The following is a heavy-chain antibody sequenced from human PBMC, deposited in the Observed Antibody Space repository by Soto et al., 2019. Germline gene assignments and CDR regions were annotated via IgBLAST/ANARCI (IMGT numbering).Heavy chain of an antibody. V-gene: IGHV1-46*01. D-gene: IGHD3-10*01. Sequence: SGKVCCKASGYSFTSYYMHWVRQAPGQGLEWMGIINPSGGSTSYAQKFQGRVTMTRDTSTSTVYMELSSLSSEDTPVYYCARAYSGCDSYFDYWGQGTLVTVS. CDR1: GYSFTSYY. J-gene: IGHJ4*02. CDR2: INPSGGST. CDR3: ARAYSGCDSYFDY.